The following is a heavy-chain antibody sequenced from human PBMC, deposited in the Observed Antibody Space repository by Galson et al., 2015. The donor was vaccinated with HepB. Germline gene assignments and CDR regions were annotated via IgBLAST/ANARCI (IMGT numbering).Heavy chain of an antibody. V-gene: IGHV1-69*13. CDR3: ARDCPTTSCYMGY. CDR2: IIPIFGAV. J-gene: IGHJ4*02. D-gene: IGHD2-2*02. CDR1: GGTFSSYA. Sequence: SVKVSCKASGGTFSSYAINWVRQAPGQGLEWMGGIIPIFGAVNYAQKFQGRVTITADESTSTAYMELSSLRSEDTAVYYCARDCPTTSCYMGYWGQGTLVTVSS.